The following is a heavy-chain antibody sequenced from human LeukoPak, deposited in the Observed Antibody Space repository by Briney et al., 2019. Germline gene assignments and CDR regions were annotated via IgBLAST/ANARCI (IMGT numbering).Heavy chain of an antibody. CDR3: ARGSLYTFDI. D-gene: IGHD3-16*02. V-gene: IGHV6-1*01. CDR2: TFYRSNWYN. Sequence: QTLSLTCGISGDSVSSNSAAWNWIRQSPSRGLEWLGRTFYRSNWYNDYAPSVKSRITVNPDTSKNQFSLQLNSVTPEDTAVYYCARGSLYTFDIWGRGTLVRVSS. J-gene: IGHJ3*02. CDR1: GDSVSSNSAA.